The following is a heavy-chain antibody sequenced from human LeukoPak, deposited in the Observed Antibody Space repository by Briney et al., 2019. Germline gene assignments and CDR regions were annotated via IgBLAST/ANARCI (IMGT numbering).Heavy chain of an antibody. Sequence: GGSLRLSCAASGFTFSSYGMHWVRQAPGKGLEWVSSISSSSSYIYYADSVKGRFTISRDNAKNSLYLQMNSLRAEDTAVYYCARGAGPCSSTSCFTNWFDPWGQGTLVTVSS. D-gene: IGHD2-2*01. CDR1: GFTFSSYG. V-gene: IGHV3-21*01. CDR3: ARGAGPCSSTSCFTNWFDP. CDR2: ISSSSSYI. J-gene: IGHJ5*02.